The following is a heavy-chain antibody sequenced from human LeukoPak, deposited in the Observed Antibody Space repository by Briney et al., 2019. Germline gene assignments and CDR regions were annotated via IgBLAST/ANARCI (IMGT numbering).Heavy chain of an antibody. D-gene: IGHD3-22*01. J-gene: IGHJ3*02. V-gene: IGHV3-15*01. CDR1: GFTFSNAW. Sequence: GGSLRLSCAASGFTFSNAWMSWVRQAPGKGLEWVGRIKSKTDGGTTDYAAPVKGRFTISRDDSKNTLYLQMNSLKTEDTAVYYCTAFSDYYEATDAFDIWGQGTMVTVSS. CDR3: TAFSDYYEATDAFDI. CDR2: IKSKTDGGTT.